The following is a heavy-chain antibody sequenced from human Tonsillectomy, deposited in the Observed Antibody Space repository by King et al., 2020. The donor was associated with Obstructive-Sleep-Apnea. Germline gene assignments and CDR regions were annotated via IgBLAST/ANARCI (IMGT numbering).Heavy chain of an antibody. CDR1: GFTFSSYS. Sequence: VQLVESGGGLVKPGGSLRLSCAASGFTFSSYSMNWVRQAPGKGLEWVSSISSSSSYIYYADSVMGRFTISRDNAKNSLYLQMNSLRAEDTAVYYCARDPPPYSGYPPDAFDIWGQGTMVTVSS. D-gene: IGHD5-12*01. J-gene: IGHJ3*02. CDR3: ARDPPPYSGYPPDAFDI. CDR2: ISSSSSYI. V-gene: IGHV3-21*01.